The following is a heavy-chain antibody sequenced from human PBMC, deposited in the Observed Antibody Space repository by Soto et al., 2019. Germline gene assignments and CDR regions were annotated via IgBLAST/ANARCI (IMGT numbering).Heavy chain of an antibody. CDR3: ARGPYCSGGSCYSAGYYYGMDV. J-gene: IGHJ6*02. Sequence: QVQMVQSGAEVKKPGASVKVSCKASGYTFTSYGISWVRQAPGQGLEWMGWISAYNGNTNYAQKLQGRVTMTTDTSTSTAYMELRSLRSDDTAVYYCARGPYCSGGSCYSAGYYYGMDVWGQGTTVTVSS. CDR2: ISAYNGNT. D-gene: IGHD2-15*01. V-gene: IGHV1-18*04. CDR1: GYTFTSYG.